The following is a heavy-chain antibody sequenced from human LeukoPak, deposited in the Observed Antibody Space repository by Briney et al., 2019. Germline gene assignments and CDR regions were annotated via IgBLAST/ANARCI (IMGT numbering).Heavy chain of an antibody. Sequence: PGGSLSLSCTASGFTFGDYVMSWVRQAPGKGLEWVGFIRSKGYGGTTEYAASVKGRFTISRDDSKSFAYLQINSLKTEDTGVYYCTRGAYAAGYWGQGTLVTVSS. D-gene: IGHD4-17*01. V-gene: IGHV3-49*04. CDR2: IRSKGYGGTT. J-gene: IGHJ4*02. CDR1: GFTFGDYV. CDR3: TRGAYAAGY.